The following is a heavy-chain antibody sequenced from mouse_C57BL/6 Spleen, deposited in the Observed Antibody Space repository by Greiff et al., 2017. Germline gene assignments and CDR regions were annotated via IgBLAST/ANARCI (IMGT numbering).Heavy chain of an antibody. Sequence: VQLQQPGAELVKPGASVTLSCKASGYTFTSYWMHWVKQRPGQGLEWIGMIHPNSGSTNYNEKFKSKATLTVDKSSSTAYMQLSSLTSEDSAVYYCAMYYGSSYGFAYWGQGTLVTVSA. J-gene: IGHJ3*01. CDR1: GYTFTSYW. CDR3: AMYYGSSYGFAY. CDR2: IHPNSGST. V-gene: IGHV1-64*01. D-gene: IGHD1-1*01.